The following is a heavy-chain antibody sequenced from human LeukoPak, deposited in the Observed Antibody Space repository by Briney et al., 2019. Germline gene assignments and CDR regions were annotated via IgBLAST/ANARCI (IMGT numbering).Heavy chain of an antibody. V-gene: IGHV3-23*01. Sequence: GGSLRLSCAASGFKFSSYAMSWVRQGPGKGLEWVSAISGSGGSTYYADSVKGRFTISRDNSKNTLYLQMNSLKTEDTAVYYCTTEYYDSSGSHWGQGTLVTVSS. J-gene: IGHJ4*02. CDR2: ISGSGGST. D-gene: IGHD3-22*01. CDR3: TTEYYDSSGSH. CDR1: GFKFSSYA.